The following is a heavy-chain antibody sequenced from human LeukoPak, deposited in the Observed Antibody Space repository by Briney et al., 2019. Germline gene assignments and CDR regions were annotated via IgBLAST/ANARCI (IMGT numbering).Heavy chain of an antibody. D-gene: IGHD4-17*01. CDR1: GYTFTSYG. CDR2: IIPIFGTA. J-gene: IGHJ4*02. Sequence: ASVKVSCKASGYTFTSYGISWVRQAPGQGLEWMGGIIPIFGTANYAQKFQGRVTITADESTSTAYMELSSLRSEDTAVYYCARANLTTVTNDYWGQGTLVTVSS. CDR3: ARANLTTVTNDY. V-gene: IGHV1-69*13.